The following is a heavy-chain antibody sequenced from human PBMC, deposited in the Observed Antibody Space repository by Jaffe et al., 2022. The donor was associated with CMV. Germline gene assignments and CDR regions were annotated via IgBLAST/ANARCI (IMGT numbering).Heavy chain of an antibody. V-gene: IGHV4-59*08. CDR3: ARHVAAAGDFIDY. Sequence: QVQLQESGPGLVKPSETLSLTCTVSGGSISSYYWSWIRQPPGKGLEWIGYIYYSGSTNYNPSLKSRVTISVDTSKNQFSLKLSSVTAADTAVYYCARHVAAAGDFIDYWGQGTLVTVSS. CDR2: IYYSGST. J-gene: IGHJ4*02. CDR1: GGSISSYY. D-gene: IGHD6-13*01.